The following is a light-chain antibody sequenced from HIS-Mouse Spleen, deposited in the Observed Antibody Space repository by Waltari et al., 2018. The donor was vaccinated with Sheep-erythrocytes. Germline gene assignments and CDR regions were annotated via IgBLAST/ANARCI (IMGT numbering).Light chain of an antibody. CDR2: EGS. V-gene: IGLV2-23*01. CDR3: CSYAGSSTPWV. CDR1: SSDVGGYNL. Sequence: QSALTQPASVSGSPGQSITISCTGTSSDVGGYNLVSWYQQHPGKAPKRMIYEGSKRPSGVSNRFSGSKSGNTASLTLSGLQAENEADYYCCSYAGSSTPWVFGGGTKLTVL. J-gene: IGLJ3*02.